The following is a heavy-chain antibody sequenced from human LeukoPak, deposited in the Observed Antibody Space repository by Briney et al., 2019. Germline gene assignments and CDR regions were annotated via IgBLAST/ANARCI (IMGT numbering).Heavy chain of an antibody. CDR3: AKDVAGLVRGVPN. V-gene: IGHV3-30*02. J-gene: IGHJ4*02. D-gene: IGHD3-10*01. CDR1: GFTFSSYG. Sequence: GGSLRLSCAASGFTFSSYGMHWVRQAPGKELEWVAFIRYDGSNKYYADSVRGRFTISRDNSKNTLYLQMNSLRAEDTAVYYCAKDVAGLVRGVPNWGQGTLVTVSS. CDR2: IRYDGSNK.